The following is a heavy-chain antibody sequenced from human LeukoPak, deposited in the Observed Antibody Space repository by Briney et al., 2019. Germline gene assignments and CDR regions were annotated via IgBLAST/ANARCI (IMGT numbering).Heavy chain of an antibody. J-gene: IGHJ2*01. V-gene: IGHV3-9*01. D-gene: IGHD2-21*02. CDR2: ISWNSGDV. Sequence: PGGSLRLSCAASGFSFGGYALHWVRQAPGKGLEWVAGISWNSGDVVHADSVKGRFTISRDNAKNSLYLQMDSLRTEDTALYYCVKSGGYATAIRYFDLWGRGTLVTVSS. CDR1: GFSFGGYA. CDR3: VKSGGYATAIRYFDL.